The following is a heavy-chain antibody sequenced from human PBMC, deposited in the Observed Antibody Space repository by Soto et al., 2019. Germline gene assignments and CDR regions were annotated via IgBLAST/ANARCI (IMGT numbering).Heavy chain of an antibody. V-gene: IGHV3-30*18. J-gene: IGHJ4*02. CDR1: GFTFSDFA. CDR3: AKDRSGSWTFDY. CDR2: ITNDGSKK. D-gene: IGHD6-13*01. Sequence: GGSLGLSCAASGFTFSDFAMHWVRQAPGRGLEWVSVITNDGSKKYHADSVKGRFTISRDDSKNTLYLQMNSLSPEDTAIYYCAKDRSGSWTFDYWGQGTLVTVSS.